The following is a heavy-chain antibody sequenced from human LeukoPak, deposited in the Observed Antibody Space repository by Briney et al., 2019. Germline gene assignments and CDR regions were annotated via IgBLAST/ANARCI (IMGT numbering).Heavy chain of an antibody. Sequence: GSLRLSCAASGFTFSHYYMSWVRQAPGKGLEWVANIKQDGSEQFYLDSVKGRFTISRDNAKNALYLQMHSLRVEDTAVYYCARESIVVVPTTMDDASDIWGRGTMVTVSS. D-gene: IGHD2-2*01. CDR2: IKQDGSEQ. J-gene: IGHJ3*02. CDR1: GFTFSHYY. CDR3: ARESIVVVPTTMDDASDI. V-gene: IGHV3-7*01.